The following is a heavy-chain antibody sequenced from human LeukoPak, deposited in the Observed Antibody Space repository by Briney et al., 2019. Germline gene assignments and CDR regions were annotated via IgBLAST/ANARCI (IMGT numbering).Heavy chain of an antibody. J-gene: IGHJ6*03. V-gene: IGHV3-30*04. D-gene: IGHD2-2*01. CDR1: GFTFSSYA. CDR3: ARGPLGHCSSTSRLYYYYMDV. CDR2: ISYDGSNK. Sequence: GGSLRLSCAASGFTFSSYAMHWVRQAPGKGLEWVAVISYDGSNKYYADSVKGRFTISRDNSKNTLYLQMNSLRAEDTAVYYCARGPLGHCSSTSRLYYYYMDVWGKGTTVTVSS.